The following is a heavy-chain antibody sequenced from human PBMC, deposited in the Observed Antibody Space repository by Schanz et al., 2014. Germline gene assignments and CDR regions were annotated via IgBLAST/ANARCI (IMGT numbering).Heavy chain of an antibody. D-gene: IGHD3-16*01. Sequence: QVQLVQSGAEVKQPGASVKVSCKASGYTFTSHGMTWVRQATGQGLEWMGWMNSKTGNTGYAQRFQGRVTMTRDTSITTAYLELSSLRSGDTAVYYCTKGRTFGRWGQGTLVTVSS. V-gene: IGHV1-8*01. CDR2: MNSKTGNT. J-gene: IGHJ4*02. CDR1: GYTFTSHG. CDR3: TKGRTFGR.